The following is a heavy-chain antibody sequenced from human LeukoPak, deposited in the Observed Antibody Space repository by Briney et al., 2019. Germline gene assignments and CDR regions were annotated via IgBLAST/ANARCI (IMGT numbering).Heavy chain of an antibody. J-gene: IGHJ5*02. CDR3: ASGEDYTWGASP. CDR2: ISHGGST. CDR1: GESFSNYY. Sequence: PSETLSLTCAVYGESFSNYYWSWIRQPPGKGLEWIGEISHGGSTIYNPSLRSRVTISIDTSKHQFSLRLTSVTAADTAVYYCASGEDYTWGASPWGQGTLVTVSS. D-gene: IGHD3-16*01. V-gene: IGHV4-34*01.